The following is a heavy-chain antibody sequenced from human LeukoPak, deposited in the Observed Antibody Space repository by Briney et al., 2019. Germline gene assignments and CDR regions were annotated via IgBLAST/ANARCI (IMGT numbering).Heavy chain of an antibody. D-gene: IGHD3-10*02. V-gene: IGHV3-7*01. CDR1: GFTFNTYW. CDR2: VRQDGGEG. J-gene: IGHJ6*04. Sequence: GSLRLSCAASGFTFNTYWMTWVRQAPGRGLEWVANVRQDGGEGHYVDSVKGRFTVSRDNAENSLYLQLNSLRIKDTAVYYCATRLCSISACRASSYLSFDVWGKGTTVTVSS. CDR3: ATRLCSISACRASSYLSFDV.